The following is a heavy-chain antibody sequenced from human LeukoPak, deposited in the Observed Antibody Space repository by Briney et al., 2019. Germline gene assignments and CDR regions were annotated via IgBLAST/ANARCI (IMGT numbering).Heavy chain of an antibody. Sequence: PGESLRLYCAATGFILSSYWMHLVRQDPGKELECISRISSDGSNTSYADFVNGRFTISKDDAKNTMFLQMNSLRAEDTAVYYCVRDAVATAFDYWGQGTLVTVSS. CDR1: GFILSSYW. J-gene: IGHJ4*02. V-gene: IGHV3-74*01. CDR2: ISSDGSNT. CDR3: VRDAVATAFDY. D-gene: IGHD5-12*01.